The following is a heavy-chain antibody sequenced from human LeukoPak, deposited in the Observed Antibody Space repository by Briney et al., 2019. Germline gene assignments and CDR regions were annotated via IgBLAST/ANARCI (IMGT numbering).Heavy chain of an antibody. J-gene: IGHJ4*02. Sequence: ASVKVSCKASGYTFTGYYMHWVRQAPGQGLEWMGWTNPNSGGTNYAQKFQGRVTMTRDTSISTAYMELSRLRSDDTAVYYCARDQGTATSHAFDYWGQGTLVTVSS. D-gene: IGHD5-18*01. CDR2: TNPNSGGT. CDR3: ARDQGTATSHAFDY. V-gene: IGHV1-2*02. CDR1: GYTFTGYY.